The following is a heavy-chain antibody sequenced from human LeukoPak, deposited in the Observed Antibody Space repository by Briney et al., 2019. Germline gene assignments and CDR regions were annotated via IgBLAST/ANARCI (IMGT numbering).Heavy chain of an antibody. J-gene: IGHJ6*03. D-gene: IGHD6-19*01. V-gene: IGHV4-59*08. CDR3: ARFIVAGSENYYYYYYMDV. Sequence: SETLSLTCNVSGGSITGQYWSWIRQPPGKGLEWIGYMYYKGNTNYDSSLKSRVTISVDTSKNQVSLKLSSVTAADTAVYYCARFIVAGSENYYYYYYMDVWGKGTTVTVSS. CDR2: MYYKGNT. CDR1: GGSITGQY.